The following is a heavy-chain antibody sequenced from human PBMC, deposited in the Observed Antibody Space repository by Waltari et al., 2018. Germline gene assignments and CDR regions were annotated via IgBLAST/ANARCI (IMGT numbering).Heavy chain of an antibody. CDR3: ARRSTLTGSWSYHFDY. CDR1: GDSISSVSYY. D-gene: IGHD3-10*01. V-gene: IGHV4-61*09. Sequence: QVRMQESGPGLVKPSQTLSLTCSVSGDSISSVSYYWVWIRQPAGMGLEYIGYIYCSGRTYSNPSLKRRVTISVYTSKNQFSLKLSSVTAADTAVYYCARRSTLTGSWSYHFDYWGQGTLVTVSS. CDR2: IYCSGRT. J-gene: IGHJ4*02.